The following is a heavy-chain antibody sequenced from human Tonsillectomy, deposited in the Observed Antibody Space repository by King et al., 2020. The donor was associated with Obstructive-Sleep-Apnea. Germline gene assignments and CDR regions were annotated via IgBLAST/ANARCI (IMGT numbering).Heavy chain of an antibody. CDR1: GGSISSSSYY. CDR3: ARGNFNGAMVTYYFDY. CDR2: IYYSGST. D-gene: IGHD5-18*01. V-gene: IGHV4-39*07. J-gene: IGHJ4*02. Sequence: QLQESGPGLVKPSETLSLTCTVSGGSISSSSYYWGWIRQPPGKGLEWIGSIYYSGSTYYNPSLKSRVTISVDTSKNQFSLRLSSVSAAATAVYYWARGNFNGAMVTYYFDYWGQGTLVTVSS.